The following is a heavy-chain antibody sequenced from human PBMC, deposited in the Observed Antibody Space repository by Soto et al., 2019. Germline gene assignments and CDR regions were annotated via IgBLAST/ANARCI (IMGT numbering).Heavy chain of an antibody. CDR3: ARQGRVRDGYNMDY. V-gene: IGHV1-2*04. J-gene: IGHJ4*02. Sequence: ASVKVSCKASGYTFTGYYMHWVRQAPGQGLEWMGWINPNSGGTNYAQKFQGWVTMTRDTSISTAYMELSRLRSDDTAVYYCARQGRVRDGYNMDYWGQGTLVTVSS. CDR1: GYTFTGYY. CDR2: INPNSGGT. D-gene: IGHD5-12*01.